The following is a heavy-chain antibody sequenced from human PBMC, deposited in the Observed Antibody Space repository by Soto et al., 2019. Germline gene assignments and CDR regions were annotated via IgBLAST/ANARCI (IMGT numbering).Heavy chain of an antibody. V-gene: IGHV5-10-1*01. CDR2: IDPIDSYT. J-gene: IGHJ6*02. D-gene: IGHD2-2*01. CDR1: GYNFASYW. Sequence: GESLKISCQGSGYNFASYWISWVRQMPGKGLEWMGRIDPIDSYTNYSPSFQGHVTISADKSISAAYLQWSSLKASDTAMYYCARRYCSSASCPRNYYGMDVWGQGTTVTVSS. CDR3: ARRYCSSASCPRNYYGMDV.